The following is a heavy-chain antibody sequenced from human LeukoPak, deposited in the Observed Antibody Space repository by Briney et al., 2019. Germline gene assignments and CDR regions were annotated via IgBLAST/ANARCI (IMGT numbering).Heavy chain of an antibody. J-gene: IGHJ1*01. Sequence: GGSLRLSCVVSGFTFNRCWMNWVRQAPGKGLEWVAHINPDGRDTYYVDSVKGRFTISRDNAQNSMYLQMNSLRVEDTVVYYCTSWGDTTAEYFQRWGQGTLVTVSS. CDR1: GFTFNRCW. CDR3: TSWGDTTAEYFQR. D-gene: IGHD2-21*02. CDR2: INPDGRDT. V-gene: IGHV3-7*01.